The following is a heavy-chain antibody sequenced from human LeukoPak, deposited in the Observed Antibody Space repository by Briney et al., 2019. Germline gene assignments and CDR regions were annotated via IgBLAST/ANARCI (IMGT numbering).Heavy chain of an antibody. J-gene: IGHJ4*02. CDR1: GFTFSRHW. CDR2: VKEDGSEK. V-gene: IGHV3-7*01. D-gene: IGHD1-7*01. CDR3: ARWLVFRELYYFDY. Sequence: GGSLRLSCAASGFTFSRHWMSWVRQAPGKGLEWVADVKEDGSEKTYVDSVKGRFTISRDNAKNSLYLQMNSLRAEDTAVYYCARWLVFRELYYFDYWGQATMLTVSS.